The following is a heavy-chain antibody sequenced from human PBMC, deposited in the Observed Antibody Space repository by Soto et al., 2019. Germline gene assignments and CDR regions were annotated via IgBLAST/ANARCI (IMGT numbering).Heavy chain of an antibody. Sequence: ASVKVSCKAPADTFTSHYIHWVRQAPGHGLEWMGIINPNGGSTRFAQTFQGRITMTTDTCTRTVSMELRSLRSEYAAVYYCVRSSWGVFGIIIEVSNWLAPWGQGSLVTVSS. CDR2: INPNGGST. CDR3: VRSSWGVFGIIIEVSNWLAP. D-gene: IGHD3-16*02. V-gene: IGHV1-46*01. CDR1: ADTFTSHY. J-gene: IGHJ5*02.